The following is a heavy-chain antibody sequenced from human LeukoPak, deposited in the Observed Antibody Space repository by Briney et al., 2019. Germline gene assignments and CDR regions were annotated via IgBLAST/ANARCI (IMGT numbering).Heavy chain of an antibody. D-gene: IGHD2-2*01. CDR1: GGSFSGYY. CDR3: ARGLGFVNQLLCRWCWFDP. Sequence: SETLSVTCAVYGGSFSGYYWSWIRQPPGKGLEWIGEINHSGSTNYNPSLKSRVTISVDTSKNQFSLKLSSVTAADTAVYYCARGLGFVNQLLCRWCWFDPWGQGTLVTVSS. V-gene: IGHV4-34*01. CDR2: INHSGST. J-gene: IGHJ5*02.